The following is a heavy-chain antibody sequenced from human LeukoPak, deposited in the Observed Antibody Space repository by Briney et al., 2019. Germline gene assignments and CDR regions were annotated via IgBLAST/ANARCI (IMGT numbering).Heavy chain of an antibody. CDR2: IYYSGST. CDR3: ARGCSAGTPHNWFDP. D-gene: IGHD6-13*01. CDR1: GGSISSGGYY. Sequence: SQTLSLTCTVSGGSISSGGYYWSWIRQHPGKGLEWIEYIYYSGSTYYNPSLKSRVTISVDTSKNQFSLKLSSVTAADTAVYYCARGCSAGTPHNWFDPWGQGTLVTVSS. J-gene: IGHJ5*02. V-gene: IGHV4-31*03.